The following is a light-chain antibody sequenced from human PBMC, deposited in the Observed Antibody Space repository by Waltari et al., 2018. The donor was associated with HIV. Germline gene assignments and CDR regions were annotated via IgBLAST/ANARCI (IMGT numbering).Light chain of an antibody. J-gene: IGLJ2*01. CDR1: ELAHHY. Sequence: SSDLTQARSVSLSPGPTASITCSGPELAHHYVHWYREKAGQAPVLVIHRDNERPLGIPERISGSKSGILATLTISGVLAEDEADYFCQSAGSSGTSVIFGGGTTLTVL. CDR2: RDN. V-gene: IGLV3-25*03. CDR3: QSAGSSGTSVI.